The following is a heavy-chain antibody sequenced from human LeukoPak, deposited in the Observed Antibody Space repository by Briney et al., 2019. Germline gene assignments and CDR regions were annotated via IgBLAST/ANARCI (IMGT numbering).Heavy chain of an antibody. CDR2: IKLDGSEK. D-gene: IGHD3-10*01. Sequence: GGSLGLSCAASGFTFSSYWMTWVRQVPGKGLEWVANIKLDGSEKYYVDSVKGRFTISRDNAKSSLYLQMNSLRAEDTAVYYCATEHYYGSGRLDPWGQGTLVTVSS. CDR1: GFTFSSYW. V-gene: IGHV3-7*03. J-gene: IGHJ5*02. CDR3: ATEHYYGSGRLDP.